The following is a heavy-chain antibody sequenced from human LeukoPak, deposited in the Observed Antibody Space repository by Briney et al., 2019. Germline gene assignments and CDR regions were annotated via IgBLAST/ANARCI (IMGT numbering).Heavy chain of an antibody. D-gene: IGHD2-2*01. V-gene: IGHV1-2*02. CDR3: ARERGLRIVVVPAAMTNWFDP. CDR1: GYTVTGYY. Sequence: ASVKVSCKASGYTVTGYYIHWVRQAPGQGLEWMGWINPNSGGTNYAQKFQGRVTMTRDTSISTAYMELSRLRSDDTAGYYCARERGLRIVVVPAAMTNWFDPWGQGTLVTVSS. J-gene: IGHJ5*02. CDR2: INPNSGGT.